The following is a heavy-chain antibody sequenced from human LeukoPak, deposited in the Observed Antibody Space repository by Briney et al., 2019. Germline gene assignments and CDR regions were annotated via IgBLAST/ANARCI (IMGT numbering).Heavy chain of an antibody. CDR1: GYTFTSYD. D-gene: IGHD3-3*01. Sequence: ASVKVSCKASGYTFTSYDINWVRQATGQGLEWMGWMNPNSGNTGYAQKFQGRVTMTRNTSISTAYMELSSLRSEDTAVYYCAREDGGTKTYYDFWSGYQYYFDYWGQGTLVTVSS. V-gene: IGHV1-8*01. J-gene: IGHJ4*02. CDR2: MNPNSGNT. CDR3: AREDGGTKTYYDFWSGYQYYFDY.